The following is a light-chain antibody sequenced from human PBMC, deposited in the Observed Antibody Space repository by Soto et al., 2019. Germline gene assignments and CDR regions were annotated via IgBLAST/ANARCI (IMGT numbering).Light chain of an antibody. CDR3: QQYDDWPPIT. Sequence: ETVMTQSPATLSVSPGERATLTCRASQSVSTKLAWYQQKPGQAPRLLIYGASTRATGIPARFSGSGSGTEFTLTVSSLQSEDFAVYYCQQYDDWPPITFGQGTRLEIK. V-gene: IGKV3D-15*01. J-gene: IGKJ5*01. CDR2: GAS. CDR1: QSVSTK.